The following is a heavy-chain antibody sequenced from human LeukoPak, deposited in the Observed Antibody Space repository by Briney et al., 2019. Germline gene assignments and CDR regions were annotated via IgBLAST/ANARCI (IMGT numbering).Heavy chain of an antibody. Sequence: PGGSPRLSCAASGFTFSSYAMSWVRQAPGKGLEWVSAISGSGGSTYYADSVKGRFTISRDNSKNTLYLQMNSLRAEDTAVYYCARDYGSGSRGARRYGMDVWGQGTTVTVSS. D-gene: IGHD3-10*01. V-gene: IGHV3-23*01. CDR3: ARDYGSGSRGARRYGMDV. CDR2: ISGSGGST. J-gene: IGHJ6*02. CDR1: GFTFSSYA.